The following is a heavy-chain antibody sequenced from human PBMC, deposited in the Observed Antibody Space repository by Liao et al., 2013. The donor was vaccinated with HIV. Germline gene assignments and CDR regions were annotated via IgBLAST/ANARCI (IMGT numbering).Heavy chain of an antibody. CDR3: ARVGGGITDFWSGYYTPLDAFDI. D-gene: IGHD3-3*01. Sequence: QVQLQQWGAGLLKPSETLSLTCAVYGGSFSGYYWSWIRQPPGKGLEWIGEIYHSGSTYYNPSLKSRVTISVDTSKNQFSLKLSSVTAADTAVYYCARVGGGITDFWSGYYTPLDAFDIWAKGQWSPSLQ. J-gene: IGHJ3*02. V-gene: IGHV4-34*01. CDR2: IYHSGST. CDR1: GGSFSGYY.